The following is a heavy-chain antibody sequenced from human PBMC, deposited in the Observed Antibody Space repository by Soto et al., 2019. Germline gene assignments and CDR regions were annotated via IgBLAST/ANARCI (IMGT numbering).Heavy chain of an antibody. CDR1: GFTFSNYW. J-gene: IGHJ4*02. D-gene: IGHD7-27*01. CDR2: INSDGSST. V-gene: IGHV3-74*01. CDR3: ARRGANWQIDY. Sequence: EVQLVESGGGLVQPGGSLRLSCAASGFTFSNYWMHWVRQAPGKGLVWVSRINSDGSSTTYADSVKGRFTISRDNAKNTLYMQMNSLRVEDTAGYYCARRGANWQIDYWGRGILVTVSS.